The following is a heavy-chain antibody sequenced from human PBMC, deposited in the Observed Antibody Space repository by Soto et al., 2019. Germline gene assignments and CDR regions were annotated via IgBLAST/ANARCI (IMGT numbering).Heavy chain of an antibody. CDR2: ISWNSDTI. V-gene: IGHV3-9*01. CDR3: AKIPFGDYERYLDH. D-gene: IGHD4-17*01. J-gene: IGHJ4*02. Sequence: EVQLVESGGGLVQPGRSLTLSCAASGFTFHDYAMHWVRQAPGEGLEWVSAISWNSDTIAYADSVRGRFTIASDNAKNSLYLQMHSLRTEDTAFYYCAKIPFGDYERYLDHWGQGTLVTVSS. CDR1: GFTFHDYA.